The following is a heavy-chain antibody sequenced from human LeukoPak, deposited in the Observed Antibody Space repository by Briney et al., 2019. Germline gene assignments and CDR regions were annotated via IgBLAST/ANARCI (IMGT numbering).Heavy chain of an antibody. V-gene: IGHV4-59*12. CDR2: IYYSENT. CDR1: GGSINYYY. J-gene: IGHJ4*02. Sequence: SETLSLTCIVSGGSINYYYWTWIRQPPGKGLEWIGYIYYSENTNYNPSLKSRVTLSVDTSKNQFSLKLSSVTAADTAVYYCARGPPPDFDYWGRGTLVTVSS. CDR3: ARGPPPDFDY.